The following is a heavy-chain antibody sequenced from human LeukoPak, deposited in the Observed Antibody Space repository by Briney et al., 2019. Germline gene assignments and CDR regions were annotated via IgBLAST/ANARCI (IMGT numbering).Heavy chain of an antibody. Sequence: GESLKISYRASGYSFTSYWIVWVRQMPGKGLEWMGIISPGDSNTRYSPSFQGQVTISADKSISTAYLQWSSLKASDTAMYYCARAFASGSSRIFGYWGQGTLVTVSS. CDR2: ISPGDSNT. CDR1: GYSFTSYW. CDR3: ARAFASGSSRIFGY. V-gene: IGHV5-51*01. J-gene: IGHJ4*02. D-gene: IGHD3-10*01.